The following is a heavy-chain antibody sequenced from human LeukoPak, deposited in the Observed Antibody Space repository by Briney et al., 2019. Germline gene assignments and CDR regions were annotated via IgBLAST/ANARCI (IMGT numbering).Heavy chain of an antibody. CDR1: GGSISSYY. J-gene: IGHJ5*02. Sequence: SGTLSLTCTVSGGSISSYYWSWIRQPPGKGLEWIGYIYYSGSTNYNPSLKSRVTISVDTSKNQFSLKLSSVTAVDTAVYYCARIYSSGWTPYNWFDPWGQGTLVTVSS. D-gene: IGHD6-19*01. CDR2: IYYSGST. CDR3: ARIYSSGWTPYNWFDP. V-gene: IGHV4-59*08.